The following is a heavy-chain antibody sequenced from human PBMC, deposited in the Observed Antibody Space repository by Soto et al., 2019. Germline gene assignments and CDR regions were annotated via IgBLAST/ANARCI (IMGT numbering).Heavy chain of an antibody. Sequence: QVQLVQSGAEVKKPGSSVKVSCKASGGTFSSYAISWVRQAPGQGLEWMGGIIPIFGTANYAQKFQGRVTSTADESTSTAYMELSSLRSEGTAVYYCARGIVVVAATPRWFDPWGQGTLVTVSS. V-gene: IGHV1-69*12. CDR2: IIPIFGTA. J-gene: IGHJ5*02. CDR1: GGTFSSYA. CDR3: ARGIVVVAATPRWFDP. D-gene: IGHD2-15*01.